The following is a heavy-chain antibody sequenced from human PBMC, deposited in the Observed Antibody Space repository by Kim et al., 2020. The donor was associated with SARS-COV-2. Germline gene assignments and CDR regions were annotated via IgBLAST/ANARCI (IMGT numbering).Heavy chain of an antibody. V-gene: IGHV3-21*01. D-gene: IGHD3-22*01. J-gene: IGHJ3*02. CDR3: ARRRDPNYYDSSGYYPDAFDI. CDR2: ISSSSSYI. CDR1: GFTFSSYS. Sequence: GGSLRLSCAASGFTFSSYSMNWVRQAPGKGLEWVSSISSSSSYIYYADSVKGRFTISRDNAKNSLYLQMNSLRAEDTAVYYCARRRDPNYYDSSGYYPDAFDIWGQWTMVTVSS.